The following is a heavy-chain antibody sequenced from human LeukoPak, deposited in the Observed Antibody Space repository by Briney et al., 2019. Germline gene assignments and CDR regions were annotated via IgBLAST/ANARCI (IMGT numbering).Heavy chain of an antibody. J-gene: IGHJ6*02. Sequence: SETLSLTCTVSGDSVTTYYWSWLRQPPGKGLEWLGYIYYSGSATYNPSLKSRVTISVDTSKNQFSLKLSSVTAADTAVYYCARDGSNWSNDYYHCVDVWGQGTTVTVSS. V-gene: IGHV4-59*02. CDR1: GDSVTTYY. CDR2: IYYSGSA. D-gene: IGHD4-11*01. CDR3: ARDGSNWSNDYYHCVDV.